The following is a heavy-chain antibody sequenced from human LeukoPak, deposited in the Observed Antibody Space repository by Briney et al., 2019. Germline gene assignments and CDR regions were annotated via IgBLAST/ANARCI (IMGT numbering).Heavy chain of an antibody. CDR3: AREGSMTARPFVSIDY. V-gene: IGHV4-61*02. J-gene: IGHJ4*02. D-gene: IGHD6-6*01. Sequence: PSETLSLTCIVSGGSISSGSYYWSWIRQPAGKALEWIGRIHTSGSTDYNPSLESRVSMSVDTSKNQFSLKLRSVTAADTAVYYCAREGSMTARPFVSIDYWGQGTLVTVSS. CDR2: IHTSGST. CDR1: GGSISSGSYY.